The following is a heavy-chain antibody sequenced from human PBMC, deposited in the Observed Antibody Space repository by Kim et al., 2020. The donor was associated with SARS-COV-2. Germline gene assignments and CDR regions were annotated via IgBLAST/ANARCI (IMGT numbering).Heavy chain of an antibody. Sequence: GGSLRLSCAASGFTFSSYAMHWVRQAPGKGLEWVAVISYDGSNKYYADSVKGRFTISRDNSKNTLYLQMNSLRAEDTAVYYCARDRTPIFGSSSSDNWFDPWGQGTLVTVSS. CDR1: GFTFSSYA. CDR3: ARDRTPIFGSSSSDNWFDP. D-gene: IGHD6-6*01. J-gene: IGHJ5*02. CDR2: ISYDGSNK. V-gene: IGHV3-30-3*01.